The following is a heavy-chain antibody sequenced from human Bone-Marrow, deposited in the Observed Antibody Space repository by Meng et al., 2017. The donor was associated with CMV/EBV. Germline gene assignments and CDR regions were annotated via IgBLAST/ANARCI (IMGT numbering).Heavy chain of an antibody. CDR2: ISGSGGST. CDR1: GFTFSSYA. J-gene: IGHJ6*02. V-gene: IGHV3-23*01. D-gene: IGHD1-1*01. CDR3: AKDDHNWNEIYYGMDV. Sequence: GGSLRLSCAASGFTFSSYAMSWVRQAPGKGLEWVSTISGSGGSTYYVDSVKGQFTISRDNSKNTLYLQLNSLRAEDTAVYYCAKDDHNWNEIYYGMDVWGQGTTVTVSS.